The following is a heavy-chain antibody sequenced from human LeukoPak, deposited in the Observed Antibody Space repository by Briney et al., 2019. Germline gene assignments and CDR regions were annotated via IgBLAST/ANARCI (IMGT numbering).Heavy chain of an antibody. Sequence: IPSGTLSLTCAVSGGSISSSNWWSWVRQPPGKGLEWIGEIYHSGSTNYNPSLKSRVTISLDKSKNQFSLRLTSVTAADTAVYYCAIGGGATFPFDYWGQGSLVTVSS. V-gene: IGHV4-4*02. J-gene: IGHJ4*02. CDR2: IYHSGST. CDR1: GGSISSSNW. CDR3: AIGGGATFPFDY. D-gene: IGHD1-26*01.